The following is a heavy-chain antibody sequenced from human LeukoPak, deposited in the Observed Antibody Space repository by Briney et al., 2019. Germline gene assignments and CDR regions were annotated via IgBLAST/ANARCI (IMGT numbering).Heavy chain of an antibody. V-gene: IGHV3-15*01. CDR3: TTDWGYYDFWSGYYMRMDYYYGMDV. J-gene: IGHJ6*02. CDR1: GFTFSNAW. CDR2: IKSKTDGGTT. D-gene: IGHD3-3*01. Sequence: GGSPRLSCAASGFTFSNAWMSWVRQAPGKGLEWVGRIKSKTDGGTTDYAAPVKGRFTISRDDSKNTLYLQMNSLKTEDTAVYYCTTDWGYYDFWSGYYMRMDYYYGMDVWGQGTTVTVSS.